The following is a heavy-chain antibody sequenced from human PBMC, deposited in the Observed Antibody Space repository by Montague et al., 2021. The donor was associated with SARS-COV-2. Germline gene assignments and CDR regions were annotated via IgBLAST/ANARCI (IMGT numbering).Heavy chain of an antibody. CDR2: IYYSGST. CDR1: GGSISNYY. J-gene: IGHJ6*02. Sequence: SETLSLTCTVSGGSISNYYWSWIRQPPGRGLEWIGYIYYSGSTDHSPSLKSRVTIFLDTSKNQFSLKVTSVTAADTAVYYCARGGGYYNYGLDVWGPGTTVTVSS. D-gene: IGHD3-22*01. CDR3: ARGGGYYNYGLDV. V-gene: IGHV4-59*01.